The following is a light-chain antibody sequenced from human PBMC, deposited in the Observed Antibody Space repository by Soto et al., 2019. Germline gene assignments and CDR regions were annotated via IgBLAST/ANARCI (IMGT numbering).Light chain of an antibody. V-gene: IGKV1-33*01. CDR2: DVS. CDR1: HDITNY. J-gene: IGKJ5*01. Sequence: DLQMTQSPSSLSLSFGDRVTITCQASHDITNYLNWYQQKTGKAPKILIYDVSKLETGVPYRLSGSGSGTDLNFTISRLQPEDIATYFCQKYDDLPITFGQGTRLEIK. CDR3: QKYDDLPIT.